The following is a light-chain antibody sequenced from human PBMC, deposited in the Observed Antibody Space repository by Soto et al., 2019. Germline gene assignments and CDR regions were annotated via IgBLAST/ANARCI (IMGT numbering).Light chain of an antibody. Sequence: VLTQHPSASGSPGQSVAISCTGTSSDVGGYNYVAWYQQHPGKAPKLMIYEVNKRPSGVPDRFYSSKYGNTASLTVSGLQAEDEADYYCSSYAGSSNVFGTGTKVTVL. J-gene: IGLJ1*01. CDR3: SSYAGSSNV. CDR2: EVN. V-gene: IGLV2-8*01. CDR1: SSDVGGYNY.